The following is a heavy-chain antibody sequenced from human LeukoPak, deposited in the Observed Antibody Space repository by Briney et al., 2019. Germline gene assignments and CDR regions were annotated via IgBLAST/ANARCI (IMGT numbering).Heavy chain of an antibody. CDR1: GGSISSYX. D-gene: IGHD6-6*01. V-gene: IGHV4-4*07. J-gene: IGHJ4*02. CDR2: IYTSGST. Sequence: XTXXGGSISSYXXSWIRQPAGKGLEWMGRIYTSGSTNYNPSLKSRVTISVDKSKNQFSLKLSSVTAADTAVYYCARDKQLVHEYWGQGTLVTVSS. CDR3: ARDKQLVHEY.